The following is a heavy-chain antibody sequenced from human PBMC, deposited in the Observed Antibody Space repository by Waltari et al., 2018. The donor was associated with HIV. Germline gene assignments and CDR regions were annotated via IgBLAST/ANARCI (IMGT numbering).Heavy chain of an antibody. CDR1: GFTFDKYA. J-gene: IGHJ6*02. D-gene: IGHD3-10*01. CDR3: ARDRGSGNGWNYYGMDV. CDR2: ISWNSGSI. Sequence: EEQLVESGGGLVQPARSLRLSCVASGFTFDKYAFNWVRQVPGKGLELVSGISWNSGSILYAASVKGRFTISRDNAENSLYLQMNSLEAEDSALYYCARDRGSGNGWNYYGMDVWGQGATVTVSS. V-gene: IGHV3-9*01.